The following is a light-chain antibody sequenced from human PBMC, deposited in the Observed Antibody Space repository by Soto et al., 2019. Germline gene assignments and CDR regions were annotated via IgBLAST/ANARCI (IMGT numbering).Light chain of an antibody. CDR1: NIGSKS. Sequence: SYDLNQPPSVSVAPGQTARITFGGNNIGSKSVHWYQQKPGQAPVLVVDDDSDRPSGIPERFSGSNSGNTATLTISRVEAGDEADYFCHVWDSSSEHVFGTGTKVTVL. V-gene: IGLV3-21*02. CDR2: DDS. J-gene: IGLJ1*01. CDR3: HVWDSSSEHV.